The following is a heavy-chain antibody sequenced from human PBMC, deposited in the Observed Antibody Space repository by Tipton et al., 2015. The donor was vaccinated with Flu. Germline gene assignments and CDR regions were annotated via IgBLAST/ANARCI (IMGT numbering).Heavy chain of an antibody. CDR2: IFHGGST. Sequence: TLSLTCTVSGYSISSGYYWGWIRQPPGKGLEWIGSIFHGGSTYYNPSLKSRVTISVDTSKNQFSLKLTSVTAADTAVYSCARALRTTGFDYWGQGTLVTVSS. CDR1: GYSISSGYY. CDR3: ARALRTTGFDY. D-gene: IGHD1-1*01. J-gene: IGHJ4*02. V-gene: IGHV4-38-2*02.